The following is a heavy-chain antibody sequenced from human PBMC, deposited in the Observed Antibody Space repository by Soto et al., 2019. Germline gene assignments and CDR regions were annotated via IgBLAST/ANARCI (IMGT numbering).Heavy chain of an antibody. J-gene: IGHJ3*02. CDR3: ASSCGGSCYPSDAFDI. CDR2: IYTSGST. Sequence: PSETLSLTCTVSGGSISRYYWSWIRQPAGKGLEWIGRIYTSGSTNYNPSLKSRVTMSVDTSKNQFSLKLSSVTAADTAVYYCASSCGGSCYPSDAFDIWGQGTMVTVSS. V-gene: IGHV4-4*07. CDR1: GGSISRYY. D-gene: IGHD2-15*01.